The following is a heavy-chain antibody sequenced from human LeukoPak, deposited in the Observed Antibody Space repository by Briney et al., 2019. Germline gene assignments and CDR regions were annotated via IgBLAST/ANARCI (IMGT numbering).Heavy chain of an antibody. V-gene: IGHV3-7*05. J-gene: IGHJ4*02. CDR3: ARYLYDSSSLDN. CDR1: RFTVSSYW. CDR2: IMQDGSEK. D-gene: IGHD3-22*01. Sequence: GGSLRLSCAASRFTVSSYWMSWVRQAPGKGLEWVANIMQDGSEKYYVDAVKGRFTISRDNAKNLLYLQMNRLRAEDTAVYYCARYLYDSSSLDNWGQGTLVTVSS.